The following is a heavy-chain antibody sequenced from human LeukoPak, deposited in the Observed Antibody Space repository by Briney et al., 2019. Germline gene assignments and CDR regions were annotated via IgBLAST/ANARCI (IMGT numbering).Heavy chain of an antibody. CDR1: GYTLTELS. Sequence: ASVKVSCKVSGYTLTELSMHWVRQAPGKGLEWMGGFDPEDGETIYAQKFQGRVTMTEDTSTDTAYMELSSLRSEDTAVYYCATVGYCTNGVCYKDWFDPWGQGTLVTVSS. CDR2: FDPEDGET. V-gene: IGHV1-24*01. J-gene: IGHJ5*02. CDR3: ATVGYCTNGVCYKDWFDP. D-gene: IGHD2-8*01.